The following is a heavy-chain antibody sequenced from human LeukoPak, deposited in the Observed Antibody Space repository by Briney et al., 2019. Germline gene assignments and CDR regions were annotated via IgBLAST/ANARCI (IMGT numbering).Heavy chain of an antibody. CDR1: GFTFSNYN. J-gene: IGHJ3*02. Sequence: GGSLRLSCAASGFTFSNYNMNWVRQAPGKGLEWVSSISSSGSYIYYAASLKGRFTISRDNAKNSQYLQMDRLRAEDTAVYYCAINSWSTTSQGAFDIWGQGTMDTVSS. CDR2: ISSSGSYI. D-gene: IGHD1-14*01. CDR3: AINSWSTTSQGAFDI. V-gene: IGHV3-21*01.